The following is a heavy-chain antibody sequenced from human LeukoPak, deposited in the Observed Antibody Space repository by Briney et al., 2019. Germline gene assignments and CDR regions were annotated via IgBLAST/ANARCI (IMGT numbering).Heavy chain of an antibody. J-gene: IGHJ6*02. D-gene: IGHD5-18*01. V-gene: IGHV4-59*08. CDR3: ARLRTAMVTNYYYYGMDV. Sequence: SETLSLTCTVSGGSISSYYWSWIRQPPGKGLEWIGYIYYSGSTNYNPSLKSRVTISVDTSKNQFSLKLSSVTAADTAMYYCARLRTAMVTNYYYYGMDVWGQGTTVTVSS. CDR1: GGSISSYY. CDR2: IYYSGST.